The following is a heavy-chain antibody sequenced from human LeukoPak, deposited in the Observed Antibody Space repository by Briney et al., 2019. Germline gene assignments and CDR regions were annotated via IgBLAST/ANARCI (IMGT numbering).Heavy chain of an antibody. D-gene: IGHD2-15*01. CDR3: ASVVVVAATSRAEYFQH. J-gene: IGHJ1*01. Sequence: PSETLSLTCTVSGVSISSSSYYWGWIRQPPGKGLEWIGSIYYSGSTYYNPSLKSRVTISVDTSKNQFSLKLSSVTAADTAVYYCASVVVVAATSRAEYFQHWGQGTLVTVSS. CDR1: GVSISSSSYY. CDR2: IYYSGST. V-gene: IGHV4-39*01.